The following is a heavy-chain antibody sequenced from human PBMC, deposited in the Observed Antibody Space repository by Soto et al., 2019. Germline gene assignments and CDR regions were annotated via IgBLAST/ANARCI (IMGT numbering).Heavy chain of an antibody. Sequence: SVEVSCRASGFTFTSSAVQWVRQARGQRLEWIGWIVVGSGDTNYAQKFQERVTITRDMSTSTAYMELSSLRSEDTAVYYCAADRPAYSSSWYVEYYGMDVWGQGTTVTVSS. CDR2: IVVGSGDT. V-gene: IGHV1-58*01. D-gene: IGHD6-13*01. J-gene: IGHJ6*02. CDR3: AADRPAYSSSWYVEYYGMDV. CDR1: GFTFTSSA.